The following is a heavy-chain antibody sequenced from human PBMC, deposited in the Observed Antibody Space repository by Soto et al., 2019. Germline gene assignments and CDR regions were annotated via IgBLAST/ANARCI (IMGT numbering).Heavy chain of an antibody. J-gene: IGHJ6*02. V-gene: IGHV5-51*01. CDR1: GYSFTSYW. CDR2: IYPGDSDT. D-gene: IGHD2-2*02. Sequence: PGESLKISCKGSGYSFTSYWIGWVRQMPGKGLEWMGIIYPGDSDTRYSPSFQGQVTISADKSISTAYLQWSSLKASDTAMYYCARHVRYCSSTSCYRYPDHYYYGMDVWGQGTTVTVSS. CDR3: ARHVRYCSSTSCYRYPDHYYYGMDV.